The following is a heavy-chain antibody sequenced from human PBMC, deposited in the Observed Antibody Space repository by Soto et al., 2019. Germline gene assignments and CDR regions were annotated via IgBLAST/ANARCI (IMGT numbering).Heavy chain of an antibody. D-gene: IGHD4-17*01. CDR1: GGSFSGYY. Sequence: SETLSLTCAVYGGSFSGYYWSWIRQPPGKGLEWIGEINHSGSTNYNPSLKSRVTISVDTSKNQFSLKLSSVTAADTAVYYCARGMTTVTTSSYYFDYWGQGTLVTVSS. V-gene: IGHV4-34*01. CDR2: INHSGST. CDR3: ARGMTTVTTSSYYFDY. J-gene: IGHJ4*02.